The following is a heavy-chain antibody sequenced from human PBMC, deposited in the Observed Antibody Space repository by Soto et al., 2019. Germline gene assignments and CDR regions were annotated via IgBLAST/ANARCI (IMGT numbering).Heavy chain of an antibody. Sequence: EVQLVESGGGLVQPGASLRLSCAGSGFTFRSHWMSWVRQAPGKGLEWVANINQDGSDKFYMDSMKGRFTISRDNAENSLYLQMNSLRAEDTAVYYCARVWNDGRIDYWGQGTLVTVSS. CDR3: ARVWNDGRIDY. V-gene: IGHV3-7*01. CDR2: INQDGSDK. D-gene: IGHD1-1*01. J-gene: IGHJ4*02. CDR1: GFTFRSHW.